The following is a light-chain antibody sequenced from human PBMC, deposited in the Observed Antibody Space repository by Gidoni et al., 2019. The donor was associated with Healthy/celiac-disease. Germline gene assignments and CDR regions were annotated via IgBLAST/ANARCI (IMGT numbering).Light chain of an antibody. CDR2: KAS. CDR1: QSISSW. V-gene: IGKV1-5*03. Sequence: DIQMTQSPSTLSASVGDRVTITCRASQSISSWLAWYQQIPGKAPKLLIYKASSLESGVPSRFSGSGSGTEFTLTISSLQPDDFATYYCQQYNSYSRTFGQXTKVEIK. CDR3: QQYNSYSRT. J-gene: IGKJ1*01.